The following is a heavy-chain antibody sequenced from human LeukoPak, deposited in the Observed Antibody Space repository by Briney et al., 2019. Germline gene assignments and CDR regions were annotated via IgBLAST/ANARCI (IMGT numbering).Heavy chain of an antibody. CDR2: IYPGDSDT. Sequence: GESLKISCKGSGYSFTNYWIGWVRSMPGKGLDWMGIIYPGDSDTRYSPSFQGQVIISADKSISTAYLQWSSLKASDTAMYYCARHQGIAVAGTDYWGQGTLVTVSS. D-gene: IGHD6-19*01. J-gene: IGHJ4*02. CDR1: GYSFTNYW. V-gene: IGHV5-51*01. CDR3: ARHQGIAVAGTDY.